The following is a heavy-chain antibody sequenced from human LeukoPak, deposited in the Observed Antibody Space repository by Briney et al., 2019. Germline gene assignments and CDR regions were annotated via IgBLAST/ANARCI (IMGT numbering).Heavy chain of an antibody. V-gene: IGHV5-51*01. CDR2: IYPGDSDT. Sequence: HGESLKISCKGSGYSFTSYWIGWVRQMPGKGLEWMGIIYPGDSDTRYSPSFQGQVTISADKSISTAYLQWSSLKASDTAMYYCARHGLGYCSSTSFSRCYMDVWGKGTTVTVSS. J-gene: IGHJ6*03. D-gene: IGHD2-2*01. CDR1: GYSFTSYW. CDR3: ARHGLGYCSSTSFSRCYMDV.